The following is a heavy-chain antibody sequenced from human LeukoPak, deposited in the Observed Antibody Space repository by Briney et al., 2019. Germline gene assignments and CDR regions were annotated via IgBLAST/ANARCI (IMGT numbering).Heavy chain of an antibody. CDR3: AKGEVVTASEAYYYGMDV. CDR2: IIPIFGTA. Sequence: SVKVSCKASGYTFPSNFMHWVRQAPGQGLEWMGGIIPIFGTANYAQKFQGRVTITADESTSTAYMELSSLRSEDTAVYYCAKGEVVTASEAYYYGMDVWGQGTTVTVSS. J-gene: IGHJ6*02. D-gene: IGHD2-21*02. CDR1: GYTFPSNF. V-gene: IGHV1-69*13.